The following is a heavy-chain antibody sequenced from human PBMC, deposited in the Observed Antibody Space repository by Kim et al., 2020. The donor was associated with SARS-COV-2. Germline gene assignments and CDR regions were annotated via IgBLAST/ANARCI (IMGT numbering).Heavy chain of an antibody. D-gene: IGHD5-12*01. J-gene: IGHJ6*02. CDR3: ARSDSGAPYGGYVDYGMDV. V-gene: IGHV3-53*01. Sequence: GGSLRLSCAASGFTVSSNYMSWVRQAPGKGLEWVSVIYSGGSTYYADSVKGRFTISRDNSKNTLYLQMNSLRAEDTAVYYCARSDSGAPYGGYVDYGMDVWGQGTTVTVSS. CDR2: IYSGGST. CDR1: GFTVSSNY.